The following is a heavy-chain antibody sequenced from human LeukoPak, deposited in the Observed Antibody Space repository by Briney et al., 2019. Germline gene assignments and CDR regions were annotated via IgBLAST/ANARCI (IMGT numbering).Heavy chain of an antibody. CDR1: GFTFSSYW. CDR3: ARDRGYCSGGSCYGIDP. J-gene: IGHJ5*02. D-gene: IGHD2-15*01. CDR2: IKQDGSEK. Sequence: GGSLRLSCAASGFTFSSYWMSWVRQAPGKGLEWAANIKQDGSEKYYVDSVKGRFTISRDNAKNSLYLQMNSLRAEDTAVYYCARDRGYCSGGSCYGIDPWGQGTLVTVSS. V-gene: IGHV3-7*01.